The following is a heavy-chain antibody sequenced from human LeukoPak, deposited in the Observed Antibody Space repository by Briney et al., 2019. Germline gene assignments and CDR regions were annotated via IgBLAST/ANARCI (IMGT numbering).Heavy chain of an antibody. V-gene: IGHV3-9*01. CDR3: ARNKDTAMGDY. J-gene: IGHJ4*02. Sequence: KAGGSLKLSCAASGFTFDDYAMHWVRQAPGKGLEWVSGISWNSGSIGYADSVKGRFTISRDNAKNSLYLQMNSLRAEDTAVYYCARNKDTAMGDYWGQGTLVTVSS. CDR2: ISWNSGSI. CDR1: GFTFDDYA. D-gene: IGHD5-18*01.